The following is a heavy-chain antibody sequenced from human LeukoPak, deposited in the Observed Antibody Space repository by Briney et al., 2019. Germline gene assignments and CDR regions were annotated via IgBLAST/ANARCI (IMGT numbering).Heavy chain of an antibody. Sequence: PGGSLRLSCAASGFTFSTFSMHLVRQAPGKGLEWVAVILYDGSTQYYADSVRGRFTASRDNSKDTLYLQMNSLRVEDTAVYYCARVDCRSTSCSPFDYWGQGTLVTVSS. CDR3: ARVDCRSTSCSPFDY. CDR1: GFTFSTFS. J-gene: IGHJ4*02. CDR2: ILYDGSTQ. D-gene: IGHD2-2*01. V-gene: IGHV3-30*04.